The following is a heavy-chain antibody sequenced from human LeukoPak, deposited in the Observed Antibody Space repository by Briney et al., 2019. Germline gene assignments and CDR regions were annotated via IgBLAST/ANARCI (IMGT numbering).Heavy chain of an antibody. V-gene: IGHV4-59*08. CDR1: GGSISSHY. J-gene: IGHJ5*02. CDR2: IYYTGTT. CDR3: ARHFSGSGSHTFDP. D-gene: IGHD3-10*01. Sequence: SETLSLTCTVSGGSISSHYWSWFRQPPGKGLEWIGYIYYTGTTNYNPSLKSRVTISVDTSKNQISLKLTSVTAADMAVYYCARHFSGSGSHTFDPWGQGTLVTVSS.